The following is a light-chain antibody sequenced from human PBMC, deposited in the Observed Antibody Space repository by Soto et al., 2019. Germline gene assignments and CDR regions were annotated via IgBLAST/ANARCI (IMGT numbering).Light chain of an antibody. Sequence: DIQMTQSPSTLSASVGDRVTVTCRASQSISSWLAWYQQKPGKAPKLLIYDASSLESGVPSRFRGSGSGTEFTLTISSLQPDDFATYYCQQYNSYSAYTFGQGTKVDIK. J-gene: IGKJ2*01. CDR1: QSISSW. CDR3: QQYNSYSAYT. CDR2: DAS. V-gene: IGKV1-5*01.